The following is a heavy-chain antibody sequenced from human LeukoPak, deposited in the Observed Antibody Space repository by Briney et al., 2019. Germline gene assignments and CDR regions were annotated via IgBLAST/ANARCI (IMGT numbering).Heavy chain of an antibody. Sequence: GGSLRLSCAASGFTFSDYYMSWIRQAPGKGLEWVSYISSSSCTNYAISVKGRFTISRDNAKNSLYLQMNSLRAEDTAVYYCARDRSVADTVWGQGALVTVSS. CDR1: GFTFSDYY. D-gene: IGHD6-19*01. CDR3: ARDRSVADTV. V-gene: IGHV3-11*06. CDR2: ISSSSCT. J-gene: IGHJ4*02.